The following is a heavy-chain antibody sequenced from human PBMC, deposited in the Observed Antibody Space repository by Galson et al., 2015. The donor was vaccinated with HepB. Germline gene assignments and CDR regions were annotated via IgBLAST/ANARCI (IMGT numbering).Heavy chain of an antibody. Sequence: SVKVSCKASGFTFTSSAMQWVRQARGQRLEWIGWIVVGSGNTNYAQKFQERVTITRDMSTSTAYMELSSLRSEDTAVYYCAAGFIAAAGIPSDYWGQGTLVTVSS. CDR2: IVVGSGNT. D-gene: IGHD6-13*01. CDR1: GFTFTSSA. J-gene: IGHJ4*02. V-gene: IGHV1-58*02. CDR3: AAGFIAAAGIPSDY.